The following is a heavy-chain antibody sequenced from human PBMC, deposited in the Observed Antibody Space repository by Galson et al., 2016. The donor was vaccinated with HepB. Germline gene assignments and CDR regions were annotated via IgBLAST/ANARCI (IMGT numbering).Heavy chain of an antibody. CDR3: ARATKWELPGCYFDD. J-gene: IGHJ4*02. CDR1: GFTVNDNH. CDR2: LYRSGTT. D-gene: IGHD1-26*01. Sequence: SLRLSCAVSGFTVNDNHMAWVRQAPGKGLEWVSALYRSGTTYYAKSVKGRFIISRDNSRNTVSLQMNSLRAEDTAVYYCARATKWELPGCYFDDWGQGTLVTVSS. V-gene: IGHV3-66*01.